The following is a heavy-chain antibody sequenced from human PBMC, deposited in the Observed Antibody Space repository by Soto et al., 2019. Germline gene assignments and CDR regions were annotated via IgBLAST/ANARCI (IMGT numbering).Heavy chain of an antibody. CDR2: INAGNGNT. Sequence: QVQLVQSGAEVKKPGASVKVSCKASGYTFTSYSMHWVRQAPGQRLEWMGWINAGNGNTQYSQTFQGRVTITRDTSASTAYMELSSLRSEDTAVFYCAREVVTPPFRNYYGMDVWGQGTTVTVSS. V-gene: IGHV1-3*01. CDR3: AREVVTPPFRNYYGMDV. CDR1: GYTFTSYS. J-gene: IGHJ6*02. D-gene: IGHD2-21*02.